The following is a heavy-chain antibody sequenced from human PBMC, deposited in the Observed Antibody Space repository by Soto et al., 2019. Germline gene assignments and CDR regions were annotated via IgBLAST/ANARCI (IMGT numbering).Heavy chain of an antibody. J-gene: IGHJ4*02. CDR2: IYPGDSDT. V-gene: IGHV5-51*01. D-gene: IGHD6-13*01. Sequence: PGESLKISCKGSGYSFSSYWIGWVRQMPGKGLEWMGIIYPGDSDTRYSPSFQGQVTISADKSISTAYLQWSSLKASDTAMYYCARWPRRAAAGFYYFDYWGQGTLVTVSS. CDR3: ARWPRRAAAGFYYFDY. CDR1: GYSFSSYW.